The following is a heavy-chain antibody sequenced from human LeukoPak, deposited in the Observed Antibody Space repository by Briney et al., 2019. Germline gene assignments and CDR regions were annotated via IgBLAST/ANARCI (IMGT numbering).Heavy chain of an antibody. V-gene: IGHV3-72*01. D-gene: IGHD3-10*01. J-gene: IGHJ4*02. CDR1: GFTFSDHY. Sequence: GGSLRLSCAASGFTFSDHYMDWVRQAPGKGLEWVGRTRNKANSYTTEYAASVKGRFTISRDDSKNSLYLQMNSLKTEDTAVYYCAGRGSGSYFDYWGQGTLVTVSS. CDR2: TRNKANSYTT. CDR3: AGRGSGSYFDY.